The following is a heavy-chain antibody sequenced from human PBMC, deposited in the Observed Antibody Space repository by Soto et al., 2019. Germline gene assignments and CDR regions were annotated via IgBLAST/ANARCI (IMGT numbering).Heavy chain of an antibody. V-gene: IGHV4-38-2*01. J-gene: IGHJ3*02. D-gene: IGHD3-3*01. Sequence: KTSETLSLTCAVSGYSISSGYYWGWIRQPPGKGLEWIGSIYHSGSTYYNPSLKSRVTISVDTSKNQFSLKLSSVTAADTAVYYCARILGVDDAFDIWGQGTMVTVSS. CDR3: ARILGVDDAFDI. CDR2: IYHSGST. CDR1: GYSISSGYY.